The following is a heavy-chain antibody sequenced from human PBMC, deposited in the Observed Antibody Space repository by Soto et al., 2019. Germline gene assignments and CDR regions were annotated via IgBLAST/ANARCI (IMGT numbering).Heavy chain of an antibody. J-gene: IGHJ4*02. V-gene: IGHV3-30-3*01. Sequence: GGSLRLSCAASEFTFSSYAMHWVRQAPGKGLEWVAVISYDGSNKYYADSVKGRFTISRDNSKNTLYLQMNSLRAEDTAVYYCARVKRFQGPFDYWGQGTLVTVSS. CDR2: ISYDGSNK. D-gene: IGHD3-3*01. CDR1: EFTFSSYA. CDR3: ARVKRFQGPFDY.